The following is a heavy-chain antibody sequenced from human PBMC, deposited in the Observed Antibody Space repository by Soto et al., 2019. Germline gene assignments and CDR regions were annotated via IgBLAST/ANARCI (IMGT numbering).Heavy chain of an antibody. V-gene: IGHV4-59*08. CDR3: ARHPGYYDSSGYCDY. J-gene: IGHJ4*02. Sequence: SETLSLTCTVSGGSIGTYYWSWIRQPPGKGLEWIGYIYYRGNTDYNPSLKSRVTMSLDTPKNQFSLKLSSVTAADTAVYYCARHPGYYDSSGYCDYWGQGALVTVSS. CDR1: GGSIGTYY. CDR2: IYYRGNT. D-gene: IGHD3-22*01.